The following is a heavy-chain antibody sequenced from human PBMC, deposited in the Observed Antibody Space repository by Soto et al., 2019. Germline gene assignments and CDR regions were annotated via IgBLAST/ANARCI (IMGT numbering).Heavy chain of an antibody. D-gene: IGHD1-1*01. V-gene: IGHV1-2*02. J-gene: IGHJ6*02. Sequence: QVHLVQSGAEVKQPGASVKVSCKASGYTFSVYHMHCVRQAPGQGLEWMGWVHPNSGGINYAQSFEGRVTTTRDTSINTAYLELISLTSDDTAVYCSAKELQRGMDVRGQGTSVTGSS. CDR1: GYTFSVYH. CDR3: AKELQRGMDV. CDR2: VHPNSGGI.